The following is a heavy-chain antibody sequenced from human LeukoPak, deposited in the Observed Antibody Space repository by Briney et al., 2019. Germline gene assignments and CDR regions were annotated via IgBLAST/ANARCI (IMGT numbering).Heavy chain of an antibody. CDR1: GFTFSSYG. J-gene: IGHJ4*02. CDR3: ARGWRRWLLDY. Sequence: PGRSLRLSCAASGFTFSSYGMHWVRQAPGKGLEWVAFIRYDGNNKYYADSVKGRFTISRDNSKNTVYLQMNSLRAEDTAVYYCARGWRRWLLDYWGQGTLVTVSS. V-gene: IGHV3-30*02. D-gene: IGHD5-24*01. CDR2: IRYDGNNK.